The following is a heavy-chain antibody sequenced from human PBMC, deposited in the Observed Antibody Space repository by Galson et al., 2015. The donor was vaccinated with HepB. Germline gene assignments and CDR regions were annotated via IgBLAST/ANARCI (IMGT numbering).Heavy chain of an antibody. V-gene: IGHV1-18*01. D-gene: IGHD2-21*02. Sequence: SVKVSCKASGYTFTSYGISWVRQAPGQGLEWMGWISAYNGNTNYAQKLQGRVTMTTDTSTSTAYMELRSLRSDDTAVYYCARDHRSPRLAYCGGDCYAPSGYWGQGTLVTVSS. CDR3: ARDHRSPRLAYCGGDCYAPSGY. J-gene: IGHJ4*02. CDR2: ISAYNGNT. CDR1: GYTFTSYG.